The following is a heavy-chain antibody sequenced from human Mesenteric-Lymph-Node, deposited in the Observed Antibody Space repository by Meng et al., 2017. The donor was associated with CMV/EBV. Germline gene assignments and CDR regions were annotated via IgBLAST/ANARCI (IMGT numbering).Heavy chain of an antibody. D-gene: IGHD2-21*01. CDR3: ARVVRRNDFDY. J-gene: IGHJ4*02. Sequence: SCAAARFTFSRYAMRWIRQAPGKGLEWVSALSGSGDSTYYADSVKGRFTISRDNSKNTLYLQMNSLGAEDTAVYYCARVVRRNDFDYWGQGTLVTVSS. CDR2: LSGSGDST. V-gene: IGHV3-23*01. CDR1: RFTFSRYA.